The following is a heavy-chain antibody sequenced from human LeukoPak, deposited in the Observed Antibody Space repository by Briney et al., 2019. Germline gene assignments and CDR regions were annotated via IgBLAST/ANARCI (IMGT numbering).Heavy chain of an antibody. CDR1: GGSISSYY. J-gene: IGHJ6*02. CDR3: ARGRPWIQDGMDV. CDR2: IYYSGST. Sequence: SETLSLTCTVSGGSISSYYWSWIRQPPGKGLEWIGYIYYSGSTNYNPSLKSRVTISVDTSKNQFSLKLSSVTAADTAVYYCARGRPWIQDGMDVWGQGTTVTVSS. D-gene: IGHD5-18*01. V-gene: IGHV4-59*01.